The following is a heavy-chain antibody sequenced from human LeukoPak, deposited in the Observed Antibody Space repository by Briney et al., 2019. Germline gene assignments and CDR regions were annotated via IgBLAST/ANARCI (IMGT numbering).Heavy chain of an antibody. CDR1: GGSFSGYY. V-gene: IGHV4-34*01. CDR2: INHSGST. J-gene: IGHJ5*02. Sequence: SETLSLTCAVYGGSFSGYYWSWIRQPPGKGLEWIGEINHSGSTNYNPSLKSRVTISVDTSKNQFSLKLSSVTAADTAVYYCARGRRNGCSYGLCWFDPWGQGTLVTVSS. D-gene: IGHD5-18*01. CDR3: ARGRRNGCSYGLCWFDP.